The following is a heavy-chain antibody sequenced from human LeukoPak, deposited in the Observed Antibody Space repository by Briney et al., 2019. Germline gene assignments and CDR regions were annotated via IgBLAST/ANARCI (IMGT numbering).Heavy chain of an antibody. CDR1: GYTFTGYY. Sequence: ASVKVSCKASGYTFTGYYMHWVRQAPGQGLEWMGWINPNSGGTNYAQKFQGRVTMTRDTSISTAYMELSSLTFDNTAVYYCGRGTIAVVAADLRTDQWGQGTLVIVSS. CDR3: GRGTIAVVAADLRTDQ. D-gene: IGHD2-15*01. J-gene: IGHJ4*02. V-gene: IGHV1-2*02. CDR2: INPNSGGT.